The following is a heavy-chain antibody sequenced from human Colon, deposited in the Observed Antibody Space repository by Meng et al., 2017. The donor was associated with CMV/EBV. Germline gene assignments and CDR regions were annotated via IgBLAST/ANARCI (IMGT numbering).Heavy chain of an antibody. CDR1: GYRFTSYG. CDR3: ARGFARSAAILRPTGFDY. V-gene: IGHV1-18*01. D-gene: IGHD2-2*02. J-gene: IGHJ4*02. CDR2: ISVYHGDT. Sequence: ASVKVSCKASGYRFTSYGIDWVRQAPGQGLEWMGWISVYHGDTAYAHKFQDRVTMTTDTSTGTAYMELRRLTSDDTADYYCARGFARSAAILRPTGFDYWGQGTLVTVSS.